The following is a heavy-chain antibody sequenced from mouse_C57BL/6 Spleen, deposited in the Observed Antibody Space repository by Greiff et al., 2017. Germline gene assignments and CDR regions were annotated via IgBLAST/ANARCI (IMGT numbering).Heavy chain of an antibody. Sequence: DVKLVESGGGLVKPGGSLKLSCAASGFTFSSYAMPWVRQTPEKRLEWVATISDGGSYTYYPDNVKGRFTITRDNAKNNLYMQMSHLKSEDTAVYYCARDRDGEGFAYWGQGTLVTVSA. CDR1: GFTFSSYA. J-gene: IGHJ3*01. CDR2: ISDGGSYT. V-gene: IGHV5-4*01. CDR3: ARDRDGEGFAY. D-gene: IGHD3-3*01.